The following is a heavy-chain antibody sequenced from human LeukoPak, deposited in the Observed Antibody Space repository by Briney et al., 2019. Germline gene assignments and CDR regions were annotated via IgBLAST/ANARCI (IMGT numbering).Heavy chain of an antibody. D-gene: IGHD6-19*01. V-gene: IGHV4-34*01. CDR2: INYSGST. Sequence: TSETLSLTCAVYGGSFSGYYWSWIRQPPGKGLEWIGEINYSGSTNYNPSLKSRVTISVDTSKNQFSLKLSSVTAADTAVYYCARGSGWYVNPPNYYYYYGMDVWGQGTTVTVSS. CDR3: ARGSGWYVNPPNYYYYYGMDV. J-gene: IGHJ6*02. CDR1: GGSFSGYY.